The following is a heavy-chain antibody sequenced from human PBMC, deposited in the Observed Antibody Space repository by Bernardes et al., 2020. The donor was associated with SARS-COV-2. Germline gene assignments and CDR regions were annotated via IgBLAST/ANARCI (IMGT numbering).Heavy chain of an antibody. CDR3: ARRDRSSWAHDC. J-gene: IGHJ4*02. V-gene: IGHV3-66*04. Sequence: VGTLFLSCAASGFIVSSSYMSWVRQAPGKGLEWVSIIYRGGNTYYGDSVKGRFTISRDDSKNTLYLQMNSLRGEDTAVYYCARRDRSSWAHDCWGQGTLVTVSS. CDR1: GFIVSSSY. CDR2: IYRGGNT. D-gene: IGHD6-13*01.